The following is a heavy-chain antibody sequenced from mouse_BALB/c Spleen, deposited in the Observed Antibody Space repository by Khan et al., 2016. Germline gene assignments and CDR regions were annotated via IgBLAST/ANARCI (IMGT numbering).Heavy chain of an antibody. D-gene: IGHD2-3*01. J-gene: IGHJ2*01. CDR1: GFNIKDTY. Sequence: VQLKESGAELVKPGASVKLSCTASGFNIKDTYMHWVKQRPEQGLEWIGRIDPANVNTKYDPKFQGKATITADTSSNTAYLQLSSLTSDDTAVYYCTREGYYPYWGQGTTLTVSS. V-gene: IGHV14-3*02. CDR2: IDPANVNT. CDR3: TREGYYPY.